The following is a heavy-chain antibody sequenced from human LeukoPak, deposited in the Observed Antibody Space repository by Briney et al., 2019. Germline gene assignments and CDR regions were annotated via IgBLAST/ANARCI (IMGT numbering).Heavy chain of an antibody. CDR2: ISSSSSTM. J-gene: IGHJ5*02. D-gene: IGHD2-2*01. CDR3: ARRQAYCSSTSCPPWFDP. CDR1: GFTFSSYS. Sequence: GWSLRLSCAASGFTFSSYSMNWVRQAPGKGLEWVSYISSSSSTMYYADSVKGRFTISRDNAKNSLYLQMNSLRAEDTAVYYCARRQAYCSSTSCPPWFDPWGQGTLVTVSS. V-gene: IGHV3-48*04.